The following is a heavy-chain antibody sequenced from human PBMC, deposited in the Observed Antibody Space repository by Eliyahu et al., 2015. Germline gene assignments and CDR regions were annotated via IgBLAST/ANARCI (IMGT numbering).Heavy chain of an antibody. CDR1: GFTFDDYA. CDR3: IKGETLSAPPDVMQV. Sequence: EVQLKESGGNLVQPGRSLRLSCATSGFTFDDYAMHWVRQAPGKGLEWVSSISWHGGTPIYADSFKGRFTISRDNARNSLFLQMNSLRPEDTASYFCIKGETLSAPPDVMQVWGQGTTVTVSS. J-gene: IGHJ6*02. D-gene: IGHD2/OR15-2a*01. V-gene: IGHV3-9*01. CDR2: ISWHGGTP.